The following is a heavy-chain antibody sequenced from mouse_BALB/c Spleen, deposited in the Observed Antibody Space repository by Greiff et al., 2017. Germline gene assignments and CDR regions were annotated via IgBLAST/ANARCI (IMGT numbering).Heavy chain of an antibody. D-gene: IGHD2-14*01. Sequence: EVKLVESGGGLVKPGGSLKLSCAASGFTFSSYAMSWVRQTPEKRLEWVASISSGGSTYYPDSVKGRFTISRDNARNILYLQMSSLRSEDTAMYYCAREGYYRPGLFAYWGQGTLVTVSA. J-gene: IGHJ3*01. CDR2: ISSGGST. CDR3: AREGYYRPGLFAY. CDR1: GFTFSSYA. V-gene: IGHV5-6-5*01.